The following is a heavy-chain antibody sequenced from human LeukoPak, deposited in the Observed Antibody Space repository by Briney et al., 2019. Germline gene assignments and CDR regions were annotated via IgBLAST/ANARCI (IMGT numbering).Heavy chain of an antibody. D-gene: IGHD3-3*01. CDR2: ISERGGST. Sequence: GGSLRLSCVVSGITLSNYGMSWVRQAPGKGLEWVSGISERGGSTNYADSVKGRFIISRDNSKNTLYLQMNSLRAEDTAVYYCAKDPPSYDFWSGYFDYWGQGTLVTVSS. J-gene: IGHJ4*02. CDR1: GITLSNYG. CDR3: AKDPPSYDFWSGYFDY. V-gene: IGHV3-23*01.